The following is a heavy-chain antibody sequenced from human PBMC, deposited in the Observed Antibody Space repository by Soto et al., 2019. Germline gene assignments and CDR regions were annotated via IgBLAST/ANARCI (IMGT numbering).Heavy chain of an antibody. J-gene: IGHJ4*02. CDR2: IYSGGST. CDR1: GFTVSSNY. CDR3: ARESWYSSSWYYFDY. V-gene: IGHV3-53*02. Sequence: EVQLVETGGGLIQPGGSLRLSCAASGFTVSSNYMSWVRQAPGNGLEWVSVIYSGGSTYYADSVKGRFTISRDNSKNTLYLQMNSLRAEDTAVYYCARESWYSSSWYYFDYWGQGTLVTVSS. D-gene: IGHD6-13*01.